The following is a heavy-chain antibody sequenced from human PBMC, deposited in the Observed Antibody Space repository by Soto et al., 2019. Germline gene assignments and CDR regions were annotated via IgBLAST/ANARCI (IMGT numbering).Heavy chain of an antibody. D-gene: IGHD4-17*01. Sequence: SETLSLTCAVSGGSISHDYWSWIRQPPGKGLEWIGYINYTGSTSYNPSLRSRVSISLDTSKNQFSLKLSSVTAADTAVYYCVTRHYGDYGFDYWGQGTLVTVSS. CDR1: GGSISHDY. J-gene: IGHJ4*02. V-gene: IGHV4-59*12. CDR2: INYTGST. CDR3: VTRHYGDYGFDY.